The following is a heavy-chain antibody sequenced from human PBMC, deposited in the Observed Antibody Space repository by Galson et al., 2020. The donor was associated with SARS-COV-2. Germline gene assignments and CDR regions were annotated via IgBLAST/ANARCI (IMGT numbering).Heavy chain of an antibody. D-gene: IGHD4-17*01. CDR2: ISYDGSNK. V-gene: IGHV3-30*18. CDR3: AKDHSPYGDYAPYYYYYGMDV. Sequence: GESLKISCAASGFTFSSYGMHWVRQAPGKGLEWVAVISYDGSNKYYADSVKGRFTISRDNSKNTLYLQMNSLRAEDTAVYYCAKDHSPYGDYAPYYYYYGMDVWGQGTTVTVSS. J-gene: IGHJ6*02. CDR1: GFTFSSYG.